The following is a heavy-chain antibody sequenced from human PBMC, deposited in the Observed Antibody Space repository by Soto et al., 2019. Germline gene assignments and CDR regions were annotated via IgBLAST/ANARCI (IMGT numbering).Heavy chain of an antibody. Sequence: PGGSLRLSCAASGFTFSSYGMHWARQAPGKGLEWVAVISYDGSNKYYADSVKGRFTISRDNSKNTLYLQMNSLRAEDTAVYYCAKDRVSWWAAFYYYYGMDVWGQGTTVTVSS. CDR1: GFTFSSYG. V-gene: IGHV3-30*18. CDR2: ISYDGSNK. J-gene: IGHJ6*02. CDR3: AKDRVSWWAAFYYYYGMDV. D-gene: IGHD2-15*01.